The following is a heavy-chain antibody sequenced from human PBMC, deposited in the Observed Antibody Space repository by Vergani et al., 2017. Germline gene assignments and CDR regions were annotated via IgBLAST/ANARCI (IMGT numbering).Heavy chain of an antibody. V-gene: IGHV3-23*01. CDR1: GFTFSSYA. CDR3: AKDLFLPSNRIAVAGTFDY. Sequence: EVQLLESGGGLVQPGGSLRLSCAASGFTFSSYAMSWVRQAPGKGLEWVSAISGSGGSPYYADSVKGRLTISRDNSKNTLYLQMNSLRAEDTAVYYCAKDLFLPSNRIAVAGTFDYWGQGTLVTVSS. CDR2: ISGSGGSP. J-gene: IGHJ4*02. D-gene: IGHD6-19*01.